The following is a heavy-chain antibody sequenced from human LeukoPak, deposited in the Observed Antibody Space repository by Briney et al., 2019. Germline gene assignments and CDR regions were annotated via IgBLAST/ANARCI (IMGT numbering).Heavy chain of an antibody. CDR3: ARERREGGSSWIDY. CDR1: GGSISSGDYY. D-gene: IGHD6-13*01. J-gene: IGHJ4*02. V-gene: IGHV4-30-4*01. CDR2: IFYSGST. Sequence: SQTLSLTCTVSGGSISSGDYYWSWIRHPPGKGLEWIGHIFYSGSTYYNPSLMRRLTISVDTSKNQFSLKLSSVTPADTAVYYCARERREGGSSWIDYWGRGTLVTVSS.